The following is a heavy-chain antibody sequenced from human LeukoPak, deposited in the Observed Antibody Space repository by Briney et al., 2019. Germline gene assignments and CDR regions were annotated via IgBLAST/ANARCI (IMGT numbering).Heavy chain of an antibody. CDR3: ARAVMMVRGVIIGGYWFDP. CDR1: GGSVSSGNYY. J-gene: IGHJ5*02. D-gene: IGHD3-10*01. CDR2: IFYTGST. V-gene: IGHV4-61*01. Sequence: SETLSLTCTVSGGSVSSGNYYWTWIRQPPGKGLEWIGNIFYTGSTNYNPSLKSRITIPVDTSKNQFSLKLNSVTAADTAVYYCARAVMMVRGVIIGGYWFDPWGQGTLVTVSS.